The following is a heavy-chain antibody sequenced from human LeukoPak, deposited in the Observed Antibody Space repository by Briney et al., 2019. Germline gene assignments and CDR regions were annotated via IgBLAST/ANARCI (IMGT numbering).Heavy chain of an antibody. J-gene: IGHJ4*02. CDR3: AKGSSSNWNIYDY. Sequence: PGGSLRLSCAASGIIFSSYAMTWVRQAPGKGLEWGSVISASAGTTHYADSVKGRFTVSRDNSKNTLYLQMNSLGAEDTAVYYCAKGSSSNWNIYDYWGQGTLVTVSS. CDR1: GIIFSSYA. V-gene: IGHV3-23*01. CDR2: ISASAGTT. D-gene: IGHD6-13*01.